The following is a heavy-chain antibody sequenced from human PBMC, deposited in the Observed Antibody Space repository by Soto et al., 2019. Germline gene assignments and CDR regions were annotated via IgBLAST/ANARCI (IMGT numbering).Heavy chain of an antibody. CDR3: AKDLYASGSAPDH. Sequence: GGSLRLSCAASGFTFSSYAMHWVRQAPGKGLEWVAVISYDGSNKYYADSVKGRFTISRDNSKNTLYLQMNSLRAEDTAVYYCAKDLYASGSAPDHWGQGTLVTVSS. J-gene: IGHJ4*02. D-gene: IGHD3-10*01. CDR2: ISYDGSNK. V-gene: IGHV3-30-3*01. CDR1: GFTFSSYA.